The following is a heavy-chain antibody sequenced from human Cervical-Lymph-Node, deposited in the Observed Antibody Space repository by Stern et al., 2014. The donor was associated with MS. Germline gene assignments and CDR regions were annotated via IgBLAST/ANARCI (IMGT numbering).Heavy chain of an antibody. CDR3: ATTSNYYYESSGPLDAFDI. CDR1: GYSFTNYW. Sequence: VQLVESGAEVKKPGESLKISCKGSGYSFTNYWIGWVRQMPGKGLEWMGIIYPGDSDARYSPSFQGQVTISADKSISTAYLQWSSLTASDTATYFCATTSNYYYESSGPLDAFDIWGHGTMVTVSS. V-gene: IGHV5-51*03. CDR2: IYPGDSDA. J-gene: IGHJ3*02. D-gene: IGHD3-22*01.